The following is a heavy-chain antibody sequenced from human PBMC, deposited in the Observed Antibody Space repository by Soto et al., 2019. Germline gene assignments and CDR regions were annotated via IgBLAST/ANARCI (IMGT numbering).Heavy chain of an antibody. J-gene: IGHJ4*02. CDR3: EKGNYHILTGYYTDY. CDR1: GFTFSSYA. D-gene: IGHD3-9*01. V-gene: IGHV3-23*01. Sequence: GGSLRLSCAASGFTFSSYAMSWVRQAPGKGLEWVSAISGSGGSTYYADSVKGRFTISRDNSKNTLYLQMNSLRAEDTAVYYCEKGNYHILTGYYTDYWGQGTLVTVSS. CDR2: ISGSGGST.